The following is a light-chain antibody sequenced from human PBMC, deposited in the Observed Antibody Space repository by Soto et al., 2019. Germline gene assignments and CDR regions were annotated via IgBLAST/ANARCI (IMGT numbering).Light chain of an antibody. CDR2: DNN. CDR3: ATWDSSLSDVV. Sequence: QSVLTQPPSVSAAPGQKVTISCSGSSSNIGENYVSWYQQLPGTSPKLLIYDNNQRPSGIPDRFSASKSGTSATLGITGLQTGDEADYYCATWDSSLSDVVFGGGTKLTVL. V-gene: IGLV1-51*01. J-gene: IGLJ2*01. CDR1: SSNIGENY.